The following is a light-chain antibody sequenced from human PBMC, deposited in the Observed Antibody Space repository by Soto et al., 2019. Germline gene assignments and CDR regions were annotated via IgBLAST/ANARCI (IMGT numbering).Light chain of an antibody. CDR2: GVS. CDR1: ESLFGF. J-gene: IGKJ2*03. CDR3: HTYNDWPFG. Sequence: EIVMTQSPATLSASPGESVSLSCRASESLFGFLAWYQQKPGQAPRLLIYGVSTKATGVPARFSGSGSAADFTLTISRVQSDVYAVYECHTYNDWPFGFGKGTKLEI. V-gene: IGKV3-15*01.